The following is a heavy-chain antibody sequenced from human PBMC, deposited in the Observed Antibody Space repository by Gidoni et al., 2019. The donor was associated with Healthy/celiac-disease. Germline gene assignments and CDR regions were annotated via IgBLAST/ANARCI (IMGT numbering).Heavy chain of an antibody. V-gene: IGHV3-23*01. CDR3: AKFWLRSREAFDI. CDR2: ISGRGGST. D-gene: IGHD3-9*01. CDR1: GFTFSSYA. Sequence: EVQLLESGGGLVQPGGSLRLSCAASGFTFSSYAMSWVRQAPGKGLEWVSAISGRGGSTYYADSVKGRFTISRDNSKNTLYLQMNSLRAEDTAVYYCAKFWLRSREAFDIWGQGTMVTVSS. J-gene: IGHJ3*02.